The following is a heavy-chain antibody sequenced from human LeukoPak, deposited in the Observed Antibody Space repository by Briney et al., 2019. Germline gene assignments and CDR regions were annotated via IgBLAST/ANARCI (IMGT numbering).Heavy chain of an antibody. D-gene: IGHD3-10*01. Sequence: ASVKVSCKASGYTFTSYGISWVRHAPGQGLEWMGWISAYNGNTNYAQKLQGRVTMTTDTYTSKAYMELRSLRSDDTAVYYCACLDGSGSLPWGQGTMVTVSS. J-gene: IGHJ3*01. CDR3: ACLDGSGSLP. CDR1: GYTFTSYG. CDR2: ISAYNGNT. V-gene: IGHV1-18*01.